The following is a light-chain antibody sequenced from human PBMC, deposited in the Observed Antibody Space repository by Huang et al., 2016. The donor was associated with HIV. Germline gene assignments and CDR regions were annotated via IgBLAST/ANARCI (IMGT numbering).Light chain of an antibody. V-gene: IGKV3D-11*01. J-gene: IGKJ4*01. CDR3: QQHDSWLT. CDR2: DAS. Sequence: IVLTQSPATLSWYLGEAVTLSCRASQAISNHLDWYQKRPGQAPRLLIYDASTRVAGVPARFSGSGSGTDFTLTVSSLEPEDFALYYCQQHDSWLTFGGGTKVEV. CDR1: QAISNH.